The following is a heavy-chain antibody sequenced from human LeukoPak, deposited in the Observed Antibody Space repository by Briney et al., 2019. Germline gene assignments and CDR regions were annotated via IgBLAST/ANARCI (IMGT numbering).Heavy chain of an antibody. J-gene: IGHJ4*02. Sequence: PGGSLRLSCSASGFTFSSYAMHWVRQAPGKGLEYVSAISSNGGSTYHADSVKGRFTISRDNSKNTLYLQMSSLRAEDTAVYYCVKTVYGTMVRGVITSPFDYWGQGTLVTVSS. CDR2: ISSNGGST. D-gene: IGHD3-10*01. CDR1: GFTFSSYA. V-gene: IGHV3-64D*06. CDR3: VKTVYGTMVRGVITSPFDY.